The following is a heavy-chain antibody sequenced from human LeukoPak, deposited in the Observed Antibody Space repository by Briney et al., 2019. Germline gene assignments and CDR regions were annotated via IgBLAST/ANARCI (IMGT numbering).Heavy chain of an antibody. Sequence: SETLSLICTASGGSISGYYWSWVRQPAGKGLEWIGRIYTSGSTNYNPSLKGRVTMSVDTSKNQFSLQLSSVTAADTAVYYCARTSPRHGGFDLWGQGTMVSVSS. V-gene: IGHV4-4*07. CDR2: IYTSGST. D-gene: IGHD2-15*01. CDR1: GGSISGYY. J-gene: IGHJ3*01. CDR3: ARTSPRHGGFDL.